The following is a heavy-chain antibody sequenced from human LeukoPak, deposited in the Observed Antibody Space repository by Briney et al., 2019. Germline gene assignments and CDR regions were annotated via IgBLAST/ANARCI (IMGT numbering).Heavy chain of an antibody. J-gene: IGHJ6*02. CDR1: GFTFSTYS. CDR2: ISGTSSLI. CDR3: ARADCGGDCYPKFYYYYGMDV. Sequence: GGSLRLSCAASGFTFSTYSMNWVRQAPGKGLEWVSYISGTSSLIYYADSVKGRFTISRDNSKNTLYLQMNSLRAEDTAVYYCARADCGGDCYPKFYYYYGMDVWGQGTTVTVSS. D-gene: IGHD2-21*02. V-gene: IGHV3-48*01.